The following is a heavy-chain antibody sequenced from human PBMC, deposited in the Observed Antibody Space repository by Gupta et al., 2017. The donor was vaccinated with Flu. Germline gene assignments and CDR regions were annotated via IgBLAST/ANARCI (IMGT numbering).Heavy chain of an antibody. CDR2: ISGSGGST. CDR1: GFTFSSYA. CDR3: AKAPTYYYDSSGYYTRGPLGY. J-gene: IGHJ4*02. D-gene: IGHD3-22*01. V-gene: IGHV3-23*01. Sequence: EVQLLESGGGLVQPGGSLRLSCAASGFTFSSYAMSWVRQAPGKGLEWVSAISGSGGSTYYADSVKGRFTISRDNSKNTLYLQMNSLRAEDTAVYYCAKAPTYYYDSSGYYTRGPLGYWGQGTLVTVSS.